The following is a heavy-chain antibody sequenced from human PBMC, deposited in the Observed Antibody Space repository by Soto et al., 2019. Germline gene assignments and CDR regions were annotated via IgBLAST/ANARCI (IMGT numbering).Heavy chain of an antibody. V-gene: IGHV3-11*01. CDR2: ISRESRTI. CDR1: VFTFIDYY. CDR3: ARYLSGGALAQDLDY. J-gene: IGHJ4*02. Sequence: LRLSCVSSVFTFIDYYMTWIRQAPGKGLEFISYISRESRTIYYIDSVKGRFTVSRDNAENSLYLQMDSLRAEDTALYFCARYLSGGALAQDLDYWGQGTQVTVSS. D-gene: IGHD2-15*01.